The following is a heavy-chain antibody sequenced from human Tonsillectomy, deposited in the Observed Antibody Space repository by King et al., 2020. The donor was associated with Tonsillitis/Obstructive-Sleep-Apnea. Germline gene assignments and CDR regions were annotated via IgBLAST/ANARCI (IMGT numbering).Heavy chain of an antibody. J-gene: IGHJ4*02. CDR1: GYTFTSYR. CDR2: ITNYNGNT. Sequence: VQLVESGAEVKKPGASVKVSCKASGYTFTSYRITWVRQAPGQGLEWMGWITNYNGNTKYAQKFQGRVTMTTDTSTSTAYMELRSLRSDDTAVYYCAREVGPVVVDYWGQGTLVTVSS. V-gene: IGHV1-18*01. CDR3: AREVGPVVVDY.